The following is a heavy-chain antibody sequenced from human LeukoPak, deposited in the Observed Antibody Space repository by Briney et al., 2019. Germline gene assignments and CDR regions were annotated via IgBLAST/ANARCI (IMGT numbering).Heavy chain of an antibody. CDR3: VRDRGEWSYSHDY. V-gene: IGHV4-4*02. CDR2: IHHSGSA. Sequence: SETLSLTCAVSGASISSNWWNWVRQPPGKGLEWIGEIHHSGSANYNPSLKSRVTISLDTSENQFSLRLSSVTAADTAVYYCVRDRGEWSYSHDYWGQGTLVTVSS. J-gene: IGHJ4*02. D-gene: IGHD3-10*01. CDR1: GASISSNW.